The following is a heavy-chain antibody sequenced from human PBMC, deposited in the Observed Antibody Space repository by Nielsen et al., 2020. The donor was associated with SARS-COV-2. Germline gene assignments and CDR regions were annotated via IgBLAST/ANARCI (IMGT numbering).Heavy chain of an antibody. CDR2: ISGSGGST. CDR3: TRLRDYRGDFDY. V-gene: IGHV3-23*01. D-gene: IGHD4-17*01. CDR1: GFTFSSYA. J-gene: IGHJ4*02. Sequence: GESLKISCAASGFTFSSYAMSWVRQAPGKGLEWVSAISGSGGSTYYADSVKGRFTISRDNSKNTLYLQMNSLRAEDTAVYYCTRLRDYRGDFDYWGQGTLVTVSS.